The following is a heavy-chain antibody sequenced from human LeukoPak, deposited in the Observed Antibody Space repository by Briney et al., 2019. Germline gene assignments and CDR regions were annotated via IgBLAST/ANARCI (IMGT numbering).Heavy chain of an antibody. V-gene: IGHV3-23*01. CDR2: ISGSGGST. D-gene: IGHD3-10*01. CDR3: ANCGFGELYGYYYYGMDV. CDR1: GFTFSSYA. Sequence: GGSLRLSCAASGFTFSSYAMSWVRQAPGKGLEWVSAISGSGGSTYYADSVKGRFTISRDNSKNTLYLQMNSLRAEDTAVCYCANCGFGELYGYYYYGMDVWGKGTTVTVSP. J-gene: IGHJ6*04.